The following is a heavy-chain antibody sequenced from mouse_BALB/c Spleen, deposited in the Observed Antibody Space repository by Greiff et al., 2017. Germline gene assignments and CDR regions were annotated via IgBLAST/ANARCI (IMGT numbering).Heavy chain of an antibody. V-gene: IGHV5-6-5*01. J-gene: IGHJ3*01. Sequence: EVKLMESGGGLVKPGGSLKLSCAASGFTFSSYSMSWVRQTPGKRLEWVASISSGGSTYYPDSVKGRFTISRDNARHILYMQMSSLRSEDTAMYYCARGGDYYGSGDEGAWFAYWGQGTLVTVSA. CDR3: ARGGDYYGSGDEGAWFAY. CDR1: GFTFSSYS. CDR2: ISSGGST. D-gene: IGHD1-1*01.